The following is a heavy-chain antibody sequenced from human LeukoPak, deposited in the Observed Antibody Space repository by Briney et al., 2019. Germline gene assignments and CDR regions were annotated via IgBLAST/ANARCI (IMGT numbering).Heavy chain of an antibody. CDR1: GYTFTSYG. CDR2: ISAYNGNT. J-gene: IGHJ4*02. CDR3: ARISGSRPRYYFDY. D-gene: IGHD1-26*01. Sequence: ASVKVSCKASGYTFTSYGSSWVRQAPGQGLEWMGWISAYNGNTNYAQKLQGRVTMTTDTSTSTAYMELRSLRSDDTAVYYCARISGSRPRYYFDYWGQGTLVNVSS. V-gene: IGHV1-18*01.